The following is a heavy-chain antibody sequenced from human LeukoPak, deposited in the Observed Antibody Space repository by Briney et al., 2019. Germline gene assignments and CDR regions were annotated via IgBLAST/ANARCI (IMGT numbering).Heavy chain of an antibody. D-gene: IGHD3-22*01. V-gene: IGHV3-23*01. CDR3: AKDGVYDSSGYYYASTLEYYFDY. CDR2: ISGSGGST. CDR1: GFTFSSYA. Sequence: GGSLRLSCAASGFTFSSYAMSWVRHAPGKGLEWVSAISGSGGSTYYADSVKGRFTISRDNSNNTLYLQMNSLRAEDTAVYYCAKDGVYDSSGYYYASTLEYYFDYWGQGTLVTVSS. J-gene: IGHJ4*02.